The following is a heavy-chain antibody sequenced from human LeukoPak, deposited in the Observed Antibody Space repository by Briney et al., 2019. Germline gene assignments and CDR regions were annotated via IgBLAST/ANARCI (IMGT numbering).Heavy chain of an antibody. CDR2: INPNSGGT. CDR3: ARGVAVAGMVYYFDY. V-gene: IGHV1-2*02. CDR1: GYTFTGYY. D-gene: IGHD6-19*01. Sequence: ASVKVSCKASGYTFTGYYMHWVRQAPGQGLEWMGWINPNSGGTNYAQKFQGRVTMTRDTSISTAYMELSRLRSDDTAVYYCARGVAVAGMVYYFDYWGQGTLVTVSS. J-gene: IGHJ4*02.